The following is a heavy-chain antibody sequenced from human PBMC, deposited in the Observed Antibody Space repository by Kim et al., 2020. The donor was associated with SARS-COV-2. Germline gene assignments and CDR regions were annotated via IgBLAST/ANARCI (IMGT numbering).Heavy chain of an antibody. CDR1: GFTFSNYA. V-gene: IGHV3-23*01. CDR2: ISGSGDYT. D-gene: IGHD3-10*01. CDR3: AKPIREFRTFDY. J-gene: IGHJ4*02. Sequence: GGSLRLSCAASGFTFSNYAMNWVRQAPGKWLEWVSAISGSGDYTYYADSVKGRFTISRDNSKSTLYLQINSLRAEDTAVYYCAKPIREFRTFDYWGQGTLVTVSS.